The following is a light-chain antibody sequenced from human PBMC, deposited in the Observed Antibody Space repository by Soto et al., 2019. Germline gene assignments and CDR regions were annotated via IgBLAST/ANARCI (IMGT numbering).Light chain of an antibody. CDR1: QNINKY. CDR3: QESYSTPTWT. V-gene: IGKV1-39*01. Sequence: DIQMTQSPSSLSAFVGDRVTITCRASQNINKYLNWYQQKPGRGPTLLIYAASSLQSGVPSRFSGSGSGTDFTLTISSLQPEDFATHYCQESYSTPTWTFGQGTKVEVK. J-gene: IGKJ1*01. CDR2: AAS.